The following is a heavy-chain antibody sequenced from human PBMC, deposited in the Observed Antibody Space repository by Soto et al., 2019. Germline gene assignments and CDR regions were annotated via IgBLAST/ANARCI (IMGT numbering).Heavy chain of an antibody. CDR1: GYTFPSHG. CDR2: INTANGNT. J-gene: IGHJ4*02. V-gene: IGHV1-3*04. Sequence: QVHLVQSGAEVKKPGASVKVSCKASGYTFPSHGIHWVRQAPGQSLEWMGWINTANGNTKYSQRFQGRVTITRDTSATTAYMELSSLTSDDTATYYCARSAVPTVRSSGDFWGQGALVTVSS. CDR3: ARSAVPTVRSSGDF. D-gene: IGHD3-10*01.